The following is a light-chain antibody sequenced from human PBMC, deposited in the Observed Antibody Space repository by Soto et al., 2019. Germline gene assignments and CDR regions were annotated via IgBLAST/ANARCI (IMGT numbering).Light chain of an antibody. CDR3: QQYGSSPPIT. CDR1: QSVSSSH. J-gene: IGKJ5*01. CDR2: GAS. Sequence: EIVLTQFPGTLSLSQGERATLSCRAIQSVSSSHLAWYQQKPGQAPRLLIYGASSRATGIPDRFSGSGSGTDFTLTISRLEPEDFAVYYCQQYGSSPPITFGQVTRLEIK. V-gene: IGKV3-20*01.